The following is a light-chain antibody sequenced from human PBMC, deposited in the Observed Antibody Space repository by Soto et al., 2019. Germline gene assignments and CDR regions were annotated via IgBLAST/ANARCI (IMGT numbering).Light chain of an antibody. Sequence: ENVLTQSPGTLSLSPGERATLSCRASQSVSNNYLAWYKQKPGQPPRLLIFDASNRATGIPDRFSGSGSGADFTLTINRLDPDDFAVFYCQQYATPPLTFGQGTKV. CDR2: DAS. V-gene: IGKV3-20*01. CDR3: QQYATPPLT. J-gene: IGKJ1*01. CDR1: QSVSNNY.